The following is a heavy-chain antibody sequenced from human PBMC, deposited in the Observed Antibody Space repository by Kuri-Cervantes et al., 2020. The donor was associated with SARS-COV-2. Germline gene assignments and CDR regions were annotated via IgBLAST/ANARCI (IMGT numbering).Heavy chain of an antibody. D-gene: IGHD6-6*01. CDR2: IYSGGST. V-gene: IGHV3-66*01. CDR1: GFTVSSNY. Sequence: LSLTCAASGFTVSSNYMSWVRQAPGKGLEWVSVIYSGGSTYYADSVKGRFTISRDNSKNTLYLQMNSLRAEDTAVYYCARGPYSSSTFDYWGQGTLVTVSS. J-gene: IGHJ4*02. CDR3: ARGPYSSSTFDY.